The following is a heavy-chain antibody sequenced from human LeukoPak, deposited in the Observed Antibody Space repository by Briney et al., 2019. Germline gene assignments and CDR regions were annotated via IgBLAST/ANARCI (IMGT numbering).Heavy chain of an antibody. J-gene: IGHJ4*02. Sequence: SETLSLTCTASGGSISSYYWSWIRQPAGKGLEWIWRIYTSGSTNYNPSLKSRVTMSVDTSKNQFSLKLSSVTAADTAVYYCARDLSWSGYFDYWGQGTLVTVSS. D-gene: IGHD3-3*01. V-gene: IGHV4-4*07. CDR1: GGSISSYY. CDR2: IYTSGST. CDR3: ARDLSWSGYFDY.